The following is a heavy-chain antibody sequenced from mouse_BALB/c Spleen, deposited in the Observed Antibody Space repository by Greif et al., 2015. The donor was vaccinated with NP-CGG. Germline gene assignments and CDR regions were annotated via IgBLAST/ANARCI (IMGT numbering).Heavy chain of an antibody. V-gene: IGHV2-9*02. J-gene: IGHJ4*01. Sequence: VKVVESGPGLVAPSQSLSITCTVSGFSLTSYGVHWVRQPPGKGLEWLGVIWAGGSTNYNSALMSRLSISKDNSKSQVFLKMNSLQTDDTAMYYCARGRTMITTDYYAMDYWGQGTSVTVSS. CDR3: ARGRTMITTDYYAMDY. CDR1: GFSLTSYG. CDR2: IWAGGST. D-gene: IGHD2-4*01.